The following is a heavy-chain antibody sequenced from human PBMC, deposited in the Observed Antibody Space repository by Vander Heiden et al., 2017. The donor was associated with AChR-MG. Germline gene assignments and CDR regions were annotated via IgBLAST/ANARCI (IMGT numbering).Heavy chain of an antibody. CDR2: IWYDGSNK. V-gene: IGHV3-33*01. CDR3: ARDRIATWGLVEWGAFDI. D-gene: IGHD3-16*01. Sequence: QVQLVESGGGVVQPGRSLRLSCAASGFTFSSYGMHWVRQAPGKGLEWVAVIWYDGSNKYYADSVKGRFTISRDNSKNTLYLQMNSLRAEDTAVYYCARDRIATWGLVEWGAFDIWGQGTMVTVSS. CDR1: GFTFSSYG. J-gene: IGHJ3*02.